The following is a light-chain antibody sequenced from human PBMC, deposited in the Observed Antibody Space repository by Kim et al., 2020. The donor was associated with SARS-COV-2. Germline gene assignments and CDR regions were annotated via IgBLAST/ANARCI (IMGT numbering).Light chain of an antibody. CDR3: QQSYITLMYI. J-gene: IGKJ2*01. Sequence: ASVGDRLPITGRAGQRISNYLHGYQQNPGQVPKLLIFGSSNLHIGLPSRFTGSGSRTDFTLTITNLQPEDSAFYYFQQSYITLMYIFGQGTKLEI. CDR1: QRISNY. V-gene: IGKV1-39*01. CDR2: GSS.